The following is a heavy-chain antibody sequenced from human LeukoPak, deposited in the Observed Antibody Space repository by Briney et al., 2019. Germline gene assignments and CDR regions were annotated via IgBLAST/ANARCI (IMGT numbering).Heavy chain of an antibody. D-gene: IGHD3-22*01. CDR2: INPNSGGT. J-gene: IGHJ4*02. V-gene: IGHV1-2*02. Sequence: ASVKVSCKASGYTFTGYYMHWVRQAPGQGLEWMGWINPNSGGTNYAQKFQGRVTMTRDTSISTAYMELSRLRSDGTAVYYCAREYQYYYDSSGYSYFDHLDYWGQGTLVTVSS. CDR3: AREYQYYYDSSGYSYFDHLDY. CDR1: GYTFTGYY.